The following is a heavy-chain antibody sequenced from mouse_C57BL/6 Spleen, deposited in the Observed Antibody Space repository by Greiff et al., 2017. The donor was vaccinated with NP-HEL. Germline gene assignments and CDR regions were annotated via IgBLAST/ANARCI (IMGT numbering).Heavy chain of an antibody. D-gene: IGHD1-1*01. Sequence: VQLQHSGAELVKPGASVKLSCTASGFNIKDYYMHWVKQRTEQGLEWIGRIDPEDGETKYAPKFQGKATITADTSSNTAYLQLSSLTSEDTAVYYCARTPITTVVEGYFDVWGTGTTVTVSS. CDR1: GFNIKDYY. V-gene: IGHV14-2*01. J-gene: IGHJ1*03. CDR3: ARTPITTVVEGYFDV. CDR2: IDPEDGET.